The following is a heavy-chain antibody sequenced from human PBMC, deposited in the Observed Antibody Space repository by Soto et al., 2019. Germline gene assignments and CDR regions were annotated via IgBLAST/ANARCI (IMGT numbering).Heavy chain of an antibody. Sequence: QVQLVQSGAEVKKPGSSVKVSCKASGGTFSSYAISWVRQAPGQGLEWMGGIIPIFGTANYEQKFQGRVTITADESTSTAYMELSSLRSEDTAVYYCARGYCSGGSCYSLRYYYYGMDVWGQGTTVTVSS. CDR3: ARGYCSGGSCYSLRYYYYGMDV. D-gene: IGHD2-15*01. J-gene: IGHJ6*02. V-gene: IGHV1-69*01. CDR2: IIPIFGTA. CDR1: GGTFSSYA.